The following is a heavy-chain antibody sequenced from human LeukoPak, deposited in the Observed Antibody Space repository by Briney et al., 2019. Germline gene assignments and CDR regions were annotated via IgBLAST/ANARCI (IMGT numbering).Heavy chain of an antibody. CDR2: INHSGST. D-gene: IGHD4-17*01. CDR1: GGSFSGYY. CDR3: ARKYGPGAFDI. V-gene: IGHV4-34*01. Sequence: SETLSLTCAVYGGSFSGYYWSWIRQPPGKGLEWIGEINHSGSTNYNPSLKSRVTISVDTSKNQFSLKLSSVTAADTAVYYCARKYGPGAFDIWGQGTMVTVSS. J-gene: IGHJ3*02.